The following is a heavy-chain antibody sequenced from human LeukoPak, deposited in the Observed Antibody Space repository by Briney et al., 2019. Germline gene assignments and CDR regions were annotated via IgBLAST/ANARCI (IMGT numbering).Heavy chain of an antibody. J-gene: IGHJ4*02. CDR3: ARDDSYYYDSSGSNLQFDY. D-gene: IGHD3-22*01. CDR2: FDPEDGET. Sequence: ASVKVSCKVSGYTLTELSMHWVRQAPGKGLEWMGGFDPEDGETIYAQKFQGRVTMTRDTSISTAYMELSRLRSDDTAVYYCARDDSYYYDSSGSNLQFDYWGQGTLVTVSS. CDR1: GYTLTELS. V-gene: IGHV1-24*01.